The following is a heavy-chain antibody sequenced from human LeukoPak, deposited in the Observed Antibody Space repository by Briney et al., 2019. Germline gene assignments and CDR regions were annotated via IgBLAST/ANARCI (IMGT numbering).Heavy chain of an antibody. CDR1: GFTFSSYA. CDR3: ARDEVYCSSTSCRRYYYYGMDV. CDR2: ISYDGSNK. Sequence: GGSLRLSCAASGFTFSSYAMHWVRQAPGKGLEWVAVISYDGSNKYYADSVKGRFTISRDNSKNTLYLQVNSLRAEDTAVYYCARDEVYCSSTSCRRYYYYGMDVWGQGTTVTVSS. J-gene: IGHJ6*02. V-gene: IGHV3-30-3*01. D-gene: IGHD2-2*01.